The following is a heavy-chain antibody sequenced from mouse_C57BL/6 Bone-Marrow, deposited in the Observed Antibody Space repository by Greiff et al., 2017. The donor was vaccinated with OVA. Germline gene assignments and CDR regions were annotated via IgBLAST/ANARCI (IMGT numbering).Heavy chain of an antibody. CDR3: ARKGALYYYAMDY. Sequence: VQLQQSGAELVKPGASVKFSCTASGSTFNDYYMHWVKQRPEQGLEWIGRIDPEDGETKYAPKFQGKATITADTSSNTAYLQRSRLASEATAVYYCARKGALYYYAMDYWGQGTSVTVSS. D-gene: IGHD6-5*01. V-gene: IGHV14-2*01. CDR1: GSTFNDYY. CDR2: IDPEDGET. J-gene: IGHJ4*01.